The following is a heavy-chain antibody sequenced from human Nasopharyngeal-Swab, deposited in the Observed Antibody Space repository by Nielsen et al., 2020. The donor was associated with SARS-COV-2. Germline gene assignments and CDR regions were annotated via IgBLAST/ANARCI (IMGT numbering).Heavy chain of an antibody. Sequence: WIRQPPGKGLEWIGYIYYSGSTNYNPSLKSRVTISVDTSKNQFSLKLSSVTAADTAVYYCATAANYDILTGYYSYYYMDVWGKGTPVTVSS. J-gene: IGHJ6*03. CDR2: IYYSGST. V-gene: IGHV4-59*01. CDR3: ATAANYDILTGYYSYYYMDV. D-gene: IGHD3-9*01.